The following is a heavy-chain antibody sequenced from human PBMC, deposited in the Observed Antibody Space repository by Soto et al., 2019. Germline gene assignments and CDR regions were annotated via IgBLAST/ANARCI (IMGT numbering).Heavy chain of an antibody. V-gene: IGHV3-33*01. J-gene: IGHJ6*02. CDR1: GFTFSSYG. D-gene: IGHD6-6*01. CDR3: ARPYSSSSYYYYGMDV. CDR2: IWYDGSNK. Sequence: GGSLRLSCAASGFTFSSYGMHWVRQAPGKGLEWVAVIWYDGSNKYYADSVEGRFTISRDNSKNTLYLQMNSLRAEDTAVYYCARPYSSSSYYYYGMDVWGQGTTVTVSS.